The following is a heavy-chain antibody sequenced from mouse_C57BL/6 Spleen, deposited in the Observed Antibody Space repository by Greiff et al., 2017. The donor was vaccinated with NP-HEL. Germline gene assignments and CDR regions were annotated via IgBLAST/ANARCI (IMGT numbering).Heavy chain of an antibody. D-gene: IGHD2-3*01. CDR1: GYTFTSYW. V-gene: IGHV1-64*01. Sequence: VQLQQSGAELVKPGASVKLSCKASGYTFTSYWMHWVKQRPGQGLEWIGMIHPNSGSTNYNEKFKSKATLTIDQSYSTAYMQLRSLPSEDSAVYYCAKEYDGYPYRYCDVWGTGTTVTVSS. J-gene: IGHJ1*03. CDR2: IHPNSGST. CDR3: AKEYDGYPYRYCDV.